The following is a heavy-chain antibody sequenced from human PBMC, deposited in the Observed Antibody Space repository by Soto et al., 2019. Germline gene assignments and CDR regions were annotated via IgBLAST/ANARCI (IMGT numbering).Heavy chain of an antibody. CDR2: INAGNGDT. CDR3: ARDYFDSSGWYGDY. Sequence: ASVKVSCKASGYTFTSYAMHWVRQAPGQRLEWMGWINAGNGDTKYSQKFQGRVTITRDTSASTAYMELSSLRSEDTAVYYCARDYFDSSGWYGDYWGQGTLVTVYS. J-gene: IGHJ4*02. CDR1: GYTFTSYA. V-gene: IGHV1-3*01. D-gene: IGHD6-19*01.